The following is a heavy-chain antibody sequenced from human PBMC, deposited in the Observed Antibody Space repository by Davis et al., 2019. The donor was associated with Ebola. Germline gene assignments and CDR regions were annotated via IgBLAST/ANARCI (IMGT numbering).Heavy chain of an antibody. J-gene: IGHJ6*04. V-gene: IGHV1-18*04. CDR2: ISADNDNT. D-gene: IGHD2-15*01. CDR1: GYTFTNYG. CDR3: ARARVVVAAIVYYYYGMDV. Sequence: AASVKVSCKASGYTFTNYGISWVRQAPGQGLEWMGWISADNDQQAPGQGLEWMGRISADNDNTKYAQKLQGRVTMTTDTSTSTAYLELRSLRSEDTAVYYCARARVVVAAIVYYYYGMDVWGKGTTVTVSS.